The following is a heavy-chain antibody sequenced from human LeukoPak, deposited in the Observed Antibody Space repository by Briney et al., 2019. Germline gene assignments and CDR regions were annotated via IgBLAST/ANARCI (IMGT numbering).Heavy chain of an antibody. D-gene: IGHD2-2*01. CDR2: MNPNSGNT. J-gene: IGHJ4*02. V-gene: IGHV1-8*01. CDR1: GYTFTSYD. Sequence: ASVKVSCKASGYTFTSYDINWVRQATGQGLEWMGWMNPNSGNTGYAQKFQGRVTMTTDTSTSTAYMELRSLRSDDTAVYYCARDLVSPGYFDYWGQGTLVTVSS. CDR3: ARDLVSPGYFDY.